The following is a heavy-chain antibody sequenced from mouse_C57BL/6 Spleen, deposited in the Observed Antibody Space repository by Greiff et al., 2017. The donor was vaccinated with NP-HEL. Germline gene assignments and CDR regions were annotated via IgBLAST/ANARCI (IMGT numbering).Heavy chain of an antibody. Sequence: VQLQQSGPGLVQPSLSLSITCTVSGFSLTSYGVHWVRQSPGKGLEWLGVIWSGGSTDYNAAFISRLSISKDNSKSQVFFKMNSLQADDTAIYYCASGGVSYFDYWGQGTTLTVSS. CDR2: IWSGGST. J-gene: IGHJ2*01. CDR1: GFSLTSYG. CDR3: ASGGVSYFDY. V-gene: IGHV2-2*01. D-gene: IGHD2-10*02.